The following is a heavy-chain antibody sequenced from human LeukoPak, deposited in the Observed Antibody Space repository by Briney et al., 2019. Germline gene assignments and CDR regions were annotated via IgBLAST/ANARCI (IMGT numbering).Heavy chain of an antibody. CDR2: IRSKANSYAT. CDR3: TCDSGSYYYDPDY. J-gene: IGHJ4*02. D-gene: IGHD1-26*01. V-gene: IGHV3-73*01. CDR1: GFIFSGSA. Sequence: PGGSLRLSCAASGFIFSGSAMHWVRQASGKGLEWVGRIRSKANSYATAYAASVKGRFTISRDDSKNTAYLQMNSLKTEDTAVYYCTCDSGSYYYDPDYWGQGTLVTVSS.